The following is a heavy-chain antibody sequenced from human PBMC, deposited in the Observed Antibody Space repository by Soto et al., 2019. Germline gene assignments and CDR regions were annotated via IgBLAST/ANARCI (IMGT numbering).Heavy chain of an antibody. D-gene: IGHD2-2*01. CDR3: ARLYGYCIRNSCHGHYAMDV. Sequence: SETLSLTCAVSGGSISSGGYSWSWIRQPPGKGLEWIGYIYHSGSTYYNPSLKSRVTISVDTSKNQFSLKMTSVTAADTAVYYCARLYGYCIRNSCHGHYAMDVWGQGTTVTVSS. J-gene: IGHJ6*02. CDR1: GGSISSGGYS. CDR2: IYHSGST. V-gene: IGHV4-30-2*03.